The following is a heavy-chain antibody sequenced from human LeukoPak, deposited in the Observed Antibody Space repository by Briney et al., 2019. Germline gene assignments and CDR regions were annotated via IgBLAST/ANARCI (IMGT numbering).Heavy chain of an antibody. V-gene: IGHV4-34*01. J-gene: IGHJ6*02. D-gene: IGHD3-10*01. CDR3: ARSPARVVRGVLGHYYGMDV. CDR1: GGSFSGYY. Sequence: SETLSLTCAVYGGSFSGYYWSWTRQPPGKGLEWIGEINHSGSTNYNPSLKSRVTISVDTSKNQFSLKLSSVTAADTAVYYCARSPARVVRGVLGHYYGMDVWGQGTTVTVSS. CDR2: INHSGST.